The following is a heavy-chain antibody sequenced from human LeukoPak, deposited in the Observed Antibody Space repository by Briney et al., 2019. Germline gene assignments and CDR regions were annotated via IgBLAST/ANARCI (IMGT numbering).Heavy chain of an antibody. CDR1: GGSISSSNW. CDR3: ARGASASGAYYDYVWGSYRYSLIYDY. D-gene: IGHD3-16*02. J-gene: IGHJ4*02. V-gene: IGHV4-4*02. Sequence: SGTLSLTCAVSGGSISSSNWWSWVRQPPGKGLEWIGEIYHSGSTNYNPSLKSRVTISVDKSKNQFSLKLSSVTAADTAVYYCARGASASGAYYDYVWGSYRYSLIYDYWGQGTLVTVSS. CDR2: IYHSGST.